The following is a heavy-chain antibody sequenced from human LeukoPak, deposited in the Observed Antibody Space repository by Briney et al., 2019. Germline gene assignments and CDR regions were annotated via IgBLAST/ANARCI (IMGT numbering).Heavy chain of an antibody. CDR3: ARGGMITFGGVIVFNWFDP. V-gene: IGHV4-59*12. CDR1: GGSISYYY. J-gene: IGHJ5*02. Sequence: SETLSLTCTVSGGSISYYYWSWIRQPPGKGLEWIGNIYYSGSTNYNPSLKSRVTISVDTSKNQFSLKLSSVTAADTAVYYCARGGMITFGGVIVFNWFDPWGQGTLVTVSS. D-gene: IGHD3-16*02. CDR2: IYYSGST.